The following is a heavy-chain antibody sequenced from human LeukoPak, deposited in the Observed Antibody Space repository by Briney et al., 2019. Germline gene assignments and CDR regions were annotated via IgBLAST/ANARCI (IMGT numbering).Heavy chain of an antibody. J-gene: IGHJ5*02. CDR3: ARYGNYVGGFDP. V-gene: IGHV4-34*01. Sequence: PSETLSLTCAVYGGSFSGYYWSWIRQPPGKGLEWIGEINHSGSTNYNPSLKSRVTISVDTSKNQFSLKLSSVTAADTAVYYCARYGNYVGGFDPWGQETLVTVSS. D-gene: IGHD4-11*01. CDR2: INHSGST. CDR1: GGSFSGYY.